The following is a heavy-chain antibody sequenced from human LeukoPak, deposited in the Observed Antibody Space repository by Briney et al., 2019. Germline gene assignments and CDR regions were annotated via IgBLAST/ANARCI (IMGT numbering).Heavy chain of an antibody. Sequence: SETLSLTCTVSGGSISSSSYYWGWIRQPPGKGLEWIGYISYSGSTNYNPSLKSRVTISIDTSKNQFSLKFNSVTAADTAIYYCARGRWFDSWGQGTLVTVSS. CDR2: ISYSGST. J-gene: IGHJ5*01. V-gene: IGHV4-61*05. CDR3: ARGRWFDS. CDR1: GGSISSSSYY.